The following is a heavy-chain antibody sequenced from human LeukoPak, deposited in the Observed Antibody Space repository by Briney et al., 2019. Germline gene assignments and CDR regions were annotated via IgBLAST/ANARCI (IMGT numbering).Heavy chain of an antibody. CDR3: ARDSRHPYYYGLDV. CDR2: VYHTGGT. V-gene: IGHV4-61*01. CDR1: GGSVGSVSSY. J-gene: IGHJ6*02. Sequence: PSETLSLTCTVSGGSVGSVSSYWTWIRQPPGKGLEWIGYVYHTGGTKYNPSLQSRVTISLDTPKNQFSLRLSSVTAADTAVYYCARDSRHPYYYGLDVWGQGTTVIVSS.